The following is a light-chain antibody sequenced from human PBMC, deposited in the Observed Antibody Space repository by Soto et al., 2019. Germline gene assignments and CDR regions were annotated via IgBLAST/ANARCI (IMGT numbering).Light chain of an antibody. V-gene: IGKV3-11*01. CDR2: DAS. Sequence: ETVLTQSPATLSLSPGERATLSCRASQSVSRYLAWYQHKPGQAPRLLIYDASSRATGIPARFSGSGSGTDFTLTISSLEPEDFAVYYWQQRSNWPLTFGGGTKVEIK. CDR1: QSVSRY. CDR3: QQRSNWPLT. J-gene: IGKJ4*01.